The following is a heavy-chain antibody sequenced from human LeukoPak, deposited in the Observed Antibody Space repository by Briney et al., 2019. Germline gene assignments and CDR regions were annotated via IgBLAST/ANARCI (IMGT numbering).Heavy chain of an antibody. J-gene: IGHJ4*02. CDR2: IYSGSST. Sequence: GGSLRLSCAASGFTVSSNYMSWVRQAPGKGLEWVSVIYSGSSTYYADSVKGRFTISRDNSKNTLYLQMNSLRAEDTAVYYCARDVILTGTTAIDYWGQGTLVTVSS. D-gene: IGHD1-7*01. V-gene: IGHV3-53*01. CDR3: ARDVILTGTTAIDY. CDR1: GFTVSSNY.